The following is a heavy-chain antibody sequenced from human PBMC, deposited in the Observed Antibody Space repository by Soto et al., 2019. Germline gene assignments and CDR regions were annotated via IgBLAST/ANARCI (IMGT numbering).Heavy chain of an antibody. CDR2: IYYSGST. V-gene: IGHV4-59*12. CDR1: GGSISNDY. J-gene: IGHJ4*02. D-gene: IGHD3-10*01. Sequence: SETLSLTCSVSGGSISNDYWSWIRQPPGKGLEWIGYIYYSGSTNYNPSLKSRVTISVDTSKNQFSLKLSSVAAADTAVYYCARRGGYYGSGSSYYFDYWGQGTLVTVSS. CDR3: ARRGGYYGSGSSYYFDY.